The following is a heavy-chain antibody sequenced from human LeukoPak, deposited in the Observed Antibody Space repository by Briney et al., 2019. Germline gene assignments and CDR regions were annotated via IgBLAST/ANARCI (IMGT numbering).Heavy chain of an antibody. D-gene: IGHD3-3*01. CDR2: ISSSSSYI. J-gene: IGHJ3*02. V-gene: IGHV3-21*01. CDR1: GFTFSSYS. CDR3: ARAAGITIFGVVISAFDI. Sequence: GGSLRLSCAASGFTFSSYSMNWVRQAPGKGLEWVSSISSSSSYIYYADSVKGRFTISRDNAKNSLYLQMNSLRAEDTAVYYCARAAGITIFGVVISAFDIWGQGTMVTVSS.